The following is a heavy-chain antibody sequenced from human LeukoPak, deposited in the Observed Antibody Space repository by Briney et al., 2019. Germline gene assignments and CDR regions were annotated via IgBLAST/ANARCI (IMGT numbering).Heavy chain of an antibody. J-gene: IGHJ4*02. CDR1: GGSISSYY. V-gene: IGHV4-59*01. D-gene: IGHD2-2*01. CDR2: IYNSGST. CDR3: ARTDCSSTSCYSFDY. Sequence: SETLSLTCTVSGGSISSYYWSWIRRPPGKGLEWIGYIYNSGSTNYNPSLKSRVTISVDTSKNQFSLKLSSVTAADTAVYYCARTDCSSTSCYSFDYWGQGTLVTVSS.